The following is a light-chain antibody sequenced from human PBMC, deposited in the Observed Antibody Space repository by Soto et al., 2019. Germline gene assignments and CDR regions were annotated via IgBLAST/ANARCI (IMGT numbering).Light chain of an antibody. CDR1: RSDVGGYNY. CDR3: SSYTSSSTLPYV. CDR2: DVS. V-gene: IGLV2-14*01. Sequence: QSALTQPASVSGSPGQSITISCTGTRSDVGGYNYVSWYQQHPGKAPKLMIYDVSNRPSGVSNRFSGSKSGNTASLTISGLQAEDEADYYCSSYTSSSTLPYVFGTGTQLTVL. J-gene: IGLJ1*01.